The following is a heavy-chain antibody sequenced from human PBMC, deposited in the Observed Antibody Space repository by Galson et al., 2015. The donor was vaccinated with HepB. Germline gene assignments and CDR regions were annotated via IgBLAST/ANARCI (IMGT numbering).Heavy chain of an antibody. CDR2: IDWDDDK. D-gene: IGHD1-1*01. J-gene: IGHJ4*02. Sequence: PALVKPTQTLTLTCTFSGFSLSTSGMCVSWIRQPPGKALEWLALIDWDDDKYYSTSLKTRLTISKDTSKNQVVLTMTNMDPVDTATYYCARIQRVGHDDLIDYWGQGTLVTVSS. CDR3: ARIQRVGHDDLIDY. CDR1: GFSLSTSGMC. V-gene: IGHV2-70*01.